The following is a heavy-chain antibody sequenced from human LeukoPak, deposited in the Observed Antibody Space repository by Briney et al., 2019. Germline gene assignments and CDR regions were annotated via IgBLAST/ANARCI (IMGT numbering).Heavy chain of an antibody. CDR1: GGTFSSYA. CDR2: IIPIFGTA. D-gene: IGHD6-19*01. J-gene: IGHJ4*02. V-gene: IGHV1-69*05. CDR3: ARNSGWYDFTVDY. Sequence: SAKVSCKDSGGTFSSYAISWVRQAPGQGLEWMGKIIPIFGTANYAQKFQGRVRITTDESTSTAYMELSSLRSEDTAVYYCARNSGWYDFTVDYWGQGTLVTVSS.